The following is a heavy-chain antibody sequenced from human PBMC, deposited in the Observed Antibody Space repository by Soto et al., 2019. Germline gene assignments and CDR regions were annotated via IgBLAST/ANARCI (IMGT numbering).Heavy chain of an antibody. CDR2: IYYSGST. D-gene: IGHD3-3*01. CDR1: GGSISSGGYY. V-gene: IGHV4-31*03. Sequence: PSETLSLTCTVSGGSISSGGYYWSWIRQHPGKGLEWIGYIYYSGSTYYNPSLKSRVTISVDTSKNQFSLKLSSVTAADTAVYYCARSDRPGRSGYYTRNWFDPWGQGTLVTVSS. J-gene: IGHJ5*02. CDR3: ARSDRPGRSGYYTRNWFDP.